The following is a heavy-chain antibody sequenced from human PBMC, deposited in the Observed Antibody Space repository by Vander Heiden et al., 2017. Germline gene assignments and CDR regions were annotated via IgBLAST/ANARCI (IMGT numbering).Heavy chain of an antibody. CDR1: GYTFTGYY. V-gene: IGHV1-2*02. J-gene: IGHJ6*02. CDR3: ARDPVPLRGDSGSYYYYGMDV. CDR2: INPNSGGT. D-gene: IGHD6-13*01. Sequence: QVQLVQSGAEVKKPGASVKVSCKASGYTFTGYYMHWVRQAPGQGLEWMGWINPNSGGTNYAQKFQGRVTMTRDTSISTAYMELSRLRSDDTAVYYCARDPVPLRGDSGSYYYYGMDVWGQGTTVTVSS.